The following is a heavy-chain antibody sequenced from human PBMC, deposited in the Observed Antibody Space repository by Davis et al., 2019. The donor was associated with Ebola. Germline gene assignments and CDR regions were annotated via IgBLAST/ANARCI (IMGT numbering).Heavy chain of an antibody. CDR3: SRDSRKYSFDY. V-gene: IGHV3-72*01. D-gene: IGHD5-18*01. CDR1: GFTFSDQY. J-gene: IGHJ4*02. CDR2: SRNRVYDHST. Sequence: GESLKISCAVSGFTFSDQYLDWVRQAPGKGLEWVARSRNRVYDHSTEYAPSVKGRFTISRDDSRNTLYLQMNSLKTEDTAVYYCSRDSRKYSFDYWGQGILVTVSS.